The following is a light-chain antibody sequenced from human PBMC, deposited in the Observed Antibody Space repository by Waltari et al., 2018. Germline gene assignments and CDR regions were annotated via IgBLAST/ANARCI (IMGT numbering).Light chain of an antibody. V-gene: IGLV2-23*02. Sequence: QSALTQPASVSGSPGQSITISCTGTSSDVGGYNSVSWYQHHPGKAPKVIIYDVSQRPSGVSHRFSGSKSGNTASLTISGLQPEDEADYFCCSYAGNYIHVLFGGGTKLTVL. CDR3: CSYAGNYIHVL. CDR1: SSDVGGYNS. CDR2: DVS. J-gene: IGLJ2*01.